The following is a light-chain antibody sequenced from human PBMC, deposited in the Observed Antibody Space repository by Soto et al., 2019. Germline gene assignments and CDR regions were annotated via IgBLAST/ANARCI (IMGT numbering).Light chain of an antibody. CDR2: SDN. CDR1: SSNIGGNA. J-gene: IGLJ1*01. CDR3: ATWDDSLNGYV. Sequence: QSVLTQPPSASRTPGQRVSISCSGSSSNIGGNAVNWYQQLPGTAPKLLIYSDNQRPSGVPDRFSGSKSGNSASLAISGLQSEDEADYYCATWDDSLNGYVFATGTKVTVL. V-gene: IGLV1-44*01.